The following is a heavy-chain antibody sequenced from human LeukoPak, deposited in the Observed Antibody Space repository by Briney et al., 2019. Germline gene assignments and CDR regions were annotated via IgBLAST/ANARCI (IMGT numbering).Heavy chain of an antibody. CDR2: IYYSGST. CDR1: GGSISSGGYY. D-gene: IGHD1-26*01. V-gene: IGHV4-31*03. CDR3: ARRRGSYPFDY. J-gene: IGHJ4*02. Sequence: SETLSLTCTVSGGSISSGGYYWSWIRQHPGKGLEWIGYIYYSGSTYYNPSLKSRVTISVDTSKNQFSLRLSSVTAADTAVYYCARRRGSYPFDYWGQGTLVTVSS.